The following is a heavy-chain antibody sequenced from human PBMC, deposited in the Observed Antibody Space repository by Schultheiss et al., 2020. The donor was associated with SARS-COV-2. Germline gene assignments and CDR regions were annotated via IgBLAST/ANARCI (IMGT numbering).Heavy chain of an antibody. V-gene: IGHV4-59*01. Sequence: SETLSLTCTVSGGSISSYYWSWIRQPPGKGLEWIAYIYYSGTTNYNPSLKSRVNISIDTSKSQFSLNVSSVTAADTAVYYCARVGKYDSSGYYAETYFDYWGQGTLVTVSS. D-gene: IGHD3-22*01. CDR3: ARVGKYDSSGYYAETYFDY. J-gene: IGHJ4*02. CDR1: GGSISSYY. CDR2: IYYSGTT.